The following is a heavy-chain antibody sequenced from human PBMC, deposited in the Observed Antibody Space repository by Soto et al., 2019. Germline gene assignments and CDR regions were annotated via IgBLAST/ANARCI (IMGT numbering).Heavy chain of an antibody. Sequence: GGSPRLSCAASGFTFSSYGMHWVRQAPGKGLEWVAVISYNGNEKYHADSVKGRFTVSRDNSKNTLYLQMNSLRPEDTAVYHCAKDGDTAAAGYYFDYWGQGTLVTVSS. CDR1: GFTFSSYG. CDR3: AKDGDTAAAGYYFDY. D-gene: IGHD6-13*01. J-gene: IGHJ4*02. V-gene: IGHV3-30*18. CDR2: ISYNGNEK.